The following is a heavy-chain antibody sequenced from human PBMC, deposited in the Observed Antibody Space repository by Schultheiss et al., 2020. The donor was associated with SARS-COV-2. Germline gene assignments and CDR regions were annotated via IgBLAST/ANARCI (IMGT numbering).Heavy chain of an antibody. CDR3: ARDQHYRLVFGDAFDI. CDR1: GFTFSKSW. J-gene: IGHJ3*02. D-gene: IGHD3-16*01. V-gene: IGHV3-30*03. CDR2: ISYDGSNK. Sequence: GGSLRLSCAASGFTFSKSWMNWVRQVPGKRLEWVAVISYDGSNKYYADSVKGRFTISRDNSKNTLYLQMNSLRAEDTAVYYCARDQHYRLVFGDAFDIWGQGTMVTVSS.